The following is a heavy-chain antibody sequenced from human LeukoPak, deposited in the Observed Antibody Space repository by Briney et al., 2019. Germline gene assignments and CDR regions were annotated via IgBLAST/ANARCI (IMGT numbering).Heavy chain of an antibody. CDR1: GYTFTSYG. J-gene: IGHJ5*02. CDR3: ARDRLWFGELPWFDP. Sequence: ASVKVSCKASGYTFTSYGISWVRQAPGQGLEWMGWISAYNGNTNYAQKLQGRVTMTTDTSTSTAYMELRSLRSDDTAVYYCARDRLWFGELPWFDPWGQGTLVTVSS. D-gene: IGHD3-10*01. V-gene: IGHV1-18*01. CDR2: ISAYNGNT.